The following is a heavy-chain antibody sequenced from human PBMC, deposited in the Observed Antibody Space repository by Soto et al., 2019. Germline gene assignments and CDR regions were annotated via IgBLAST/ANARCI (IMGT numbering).Heavy chain of an antibody. CDR2: IIPIFGTP. V-gene: IGHV1-69*12. Sequence: QVQLVQSGAEVKKPGSSVKVSCKASGDTFSSYTLSWVRQAPGQGLEWMGGIIPIFGTPHYAQKFQGRVTMTADEATSTAHMELSSLRSEYTAVYYCARDAPGGFGELLFYFDYWGQGTLVTVSS. CDR3: ARDAPGGFGELLFYFDY. CDR1: GDTFSSYT. D-gene: IGHD3-10*01. J-gene: IGHJ4*02.